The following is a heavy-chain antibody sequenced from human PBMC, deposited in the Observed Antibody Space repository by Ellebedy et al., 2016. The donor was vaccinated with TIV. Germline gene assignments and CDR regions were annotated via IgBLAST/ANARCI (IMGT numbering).Heavy chain of an antibody. D-gene: IGHD6-6*01. Sequence: SETLSLTXTVSGGSISSSSCYWGWIRQPPGKGLEWIGSIYYSGWTYYNPSLKSRVIISVDTSKNQFSLRLSSVTAADTAVYYCARLAYSSSSRDYYYGMDVWGQGTTVTVSS. CDR2: IYYSGWT. V-gene: IGHV4-39*01. CDR3: ARLAYSSSSRDYYYGMDV. J-gene: IGHJ6*02. CDR1: GGSISSSSCY.